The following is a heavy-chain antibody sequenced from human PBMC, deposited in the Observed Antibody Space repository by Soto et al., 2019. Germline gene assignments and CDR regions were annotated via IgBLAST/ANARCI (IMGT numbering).Heavy chain of an antibody. CDR3: AKDFGEQQLVRVCWLDH. Sequence: GGSLRLSCAASGFTFSSYSMNWVRQAPGKGLEWISYIHSDGGTVYYADSVKGRFTISRDNAKNTLYLQMSSLRAEDTAVYYCAKDFGEQQLVRVCWLDHWGHGTLVTVSS. V-gene: IGHV3-48*01. J-gene: IGHJ5*02. CDR2: IHSDGGTV. CDR1: GFTFSSYS. D-gene: IGHD6-13*01.